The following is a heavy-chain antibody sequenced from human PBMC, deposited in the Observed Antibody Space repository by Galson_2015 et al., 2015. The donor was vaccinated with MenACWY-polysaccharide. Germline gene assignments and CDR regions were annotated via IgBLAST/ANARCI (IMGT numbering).Heavy chain of an antibody. D-gene: IGHD3-10*01. CDR1: GFTFSTYS. CDR2: INGGSSTI. V-gene: IGHV3-48*02. Sequence: SLRLSCAASGFTFSTYSMTWVRQAPGKGLEWVSYINGGSSTIYYADSVRGRFTISRDNAKNSLYLQMNSLRDDDTAVYYCARGGSTYYYGSGTYYKFDSWGQGTLVTVSS. J-gene: IGHJ4*02. CDR3: ARGGSTYYYGSGTYYKFDS.